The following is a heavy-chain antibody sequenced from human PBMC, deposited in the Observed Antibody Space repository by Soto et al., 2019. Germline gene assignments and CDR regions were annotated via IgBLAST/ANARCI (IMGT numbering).Heavy chain of an antibody. J-gene: IGHJ6*02. Sequence: ASVKVSCKASGYTFTSYGISWVRQAPGQGLEWMGWISAYNGNTNYAQKLQGRVTMTTDTSTSTAYMELRSLRSDDTAVYYCAREGVTIFCLVIPSHFYYYYGMDVWGQGTTVTVSS. CDR3: AREGVTIFCLVIPSHFYYYYGMDV. CDR2: ISAYNGNT. D-gene: IGHD3-9*01. CDR1: GYTFTSYG. V-gene: IGHV1-18*01.